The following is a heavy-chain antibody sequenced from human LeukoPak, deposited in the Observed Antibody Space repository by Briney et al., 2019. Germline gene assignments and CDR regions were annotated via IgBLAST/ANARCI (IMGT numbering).Heavy chain of an antibody. J-gene: IGHJ4*02. CDR2: INPKTGAT. CDR1: GYTFTDYF. D-gene: IGHD6-6*01. V-gene: IGHV1-2*02. Sequence: ASVKVSCKASGYTFTDYFLHWLRQAPGQGLEWMGWINPKTGATNYAQSFQGRVTMTRDTSISTGNMELNRLRSDDTAVYYCARGYSSSSWSLFDYWGQGTLVTVSS. CDR3: ARGYSSSSWSLFDY.